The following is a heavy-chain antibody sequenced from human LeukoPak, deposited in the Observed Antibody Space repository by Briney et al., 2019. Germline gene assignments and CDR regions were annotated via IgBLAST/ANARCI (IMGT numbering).Heavy chain of an antibody. CDR3: ARLSSTMVRGVIMRRGYYFDY. J-gene: IGHJ4*02. CDR2: IYHSGST. CDR1: GGSISSGGYS. V-gene: IGHV4-30-2*01. D-gene: IGHD3-10*01. Sequence: SETLSLTCAVSGGSISSGGYSWSWIRQPPGKGLEWIGYIYHSGSTYYNPSLKSRVTISVDRSKNQFSLKLSSVTAADTAVYYCARLSSTMVRGVIMRRGYYFDYWGQGTLVTVSS.